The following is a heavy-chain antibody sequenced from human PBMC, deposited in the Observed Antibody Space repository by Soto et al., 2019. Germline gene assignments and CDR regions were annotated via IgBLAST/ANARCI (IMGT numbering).Heavy chain of an antibody. J-gene: IGHJ3*02. D-gene: IGHD2-15*01. CDR1: GYSFTSYW. CDR3: AFSTLYCSGGSCYGHGAFDI. V-gene: IGHV5-51*01. Sequence: GESLKISCKGSGYSFTSYWIGWVRQMPGKGLEWMGIIYPGDSDTRYGPSFQGQVTISADKSISTAYLQWSSLKASDTAMYYCAFSTLYCSGGSCYGHGAFDIWGQGTMVTVSS. CDR2: IYPGDSDT.